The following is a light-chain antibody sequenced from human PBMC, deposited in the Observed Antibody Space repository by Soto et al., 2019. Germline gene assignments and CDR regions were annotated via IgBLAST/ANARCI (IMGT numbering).Light chain of an antibody. V-gene: IGLV2-14*01. CDR2: EVT. CDR1: STDVGGYNA. CDR3: NSFRVSHLYV. Sequence: QSVLGQPASVSGSPGQTITISCTGTSTDVGGYNAVSWYQHHPGKAPKLIIYEVTHRPSGVSDRFSASESGNTASLTISGLQAEDEADYYCNSFRVSHLYVFGTGTKVTVL. J-gene: IGLJ1*01.